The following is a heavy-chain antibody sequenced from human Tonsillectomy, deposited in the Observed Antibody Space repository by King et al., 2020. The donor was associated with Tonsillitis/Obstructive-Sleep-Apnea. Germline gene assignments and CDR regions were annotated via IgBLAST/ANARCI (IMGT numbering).Heavy chain of an antibody. Sequence: QLVQSGGGLVKPGRSLRLYCAASGFTFGDYAMSWFRQAPGKGLEWVAFIRSKAYGGTTEYAASVRGRFTISRDDSKSITYLQMNSLKTEDTAVYYCTRTSMKMVQRVQRADDAFDIWGQGTMVTVSS. D-gene: IGHD3-10*01. J-gene: IGHJ3*02. CDR3: TRTSMKMVQRVQRADDAFDI. CDR1: GFTFGDYA. CDR2: IRSKAYGGTT. V-gene: IGHV3-49*05.